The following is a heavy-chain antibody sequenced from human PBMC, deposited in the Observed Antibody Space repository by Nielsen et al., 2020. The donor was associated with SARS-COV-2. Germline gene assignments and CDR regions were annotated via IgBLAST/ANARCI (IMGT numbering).Heavy chain of an antibody. CDR1: GFPFSSHA. V-gene: IGHV3-30*04. CDR3: ARETLDYTSSFVDI. Sequence: GESLKISCAASGFPFSSHAMHWVRQAPGKGLDWLTIISADGSNDHYADSVKGRFTISRDNSKNTLFLHLNSLRPEDTAVYYCARETLDYTSSFVDIWGQGALVTVSP. CDR2: ISADGSND. J-gene: IGHJ5*02. D-gene: IGHD6-6*01.